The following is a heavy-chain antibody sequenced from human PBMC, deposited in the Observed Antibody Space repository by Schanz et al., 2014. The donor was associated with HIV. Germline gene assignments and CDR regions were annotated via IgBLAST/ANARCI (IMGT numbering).Heavy chain of an antibody. CDR2: ISYDGRNE. CDR3: AKDGRGYFYGMDV. V-gene: IGHV3-30*18. J-gene: IGHJ6*02. Sequence: QVQLVESGGGVVQPGRALRLSCAASGFTFSSYGMHWVRQAPGKGLEWVAVISYDGRNEDYADSVMGRFTISRDNSKKTVYLEMSSLRPEDTAVYFCAKDGRGYFYGMDVWGQGTSVTVSS. D-gene: IGHD3-10*01. CDR1: GFTFSSYG.